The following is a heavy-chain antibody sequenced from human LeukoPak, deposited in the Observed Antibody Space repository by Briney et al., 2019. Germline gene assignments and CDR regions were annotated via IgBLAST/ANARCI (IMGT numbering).Heavy chain of an antibody. D-gene: IGHD6-13*01. CDR2: INPNSGGT. J-gene: IGHJ3*02. Sequence: GASVKVSCKASGYTFTGYYIHWVRQAPGQGLEWMGWINPNSGGTNYAQKFQGRVIMTRDTSISTAYMELSRLRSDDTAVYYCARVGSSWYGNIWGQGTMVSVSS. CDR3: ARVGSSWYGNI. CDR1: GYTFTGYY. V-gene: IGHV1-2*02.